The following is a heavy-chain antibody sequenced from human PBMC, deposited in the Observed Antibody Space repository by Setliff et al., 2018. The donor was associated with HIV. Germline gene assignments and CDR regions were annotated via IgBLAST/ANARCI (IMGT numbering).Heavy chain of an antibody. CDR3: AGGVWTATGKPFYFDH. D-gene: IGHD3-16*01. CDR2: IFYTGTP. Sequence: PSETLSLTCSVSGGSFNSYYWTWIRQPAGKGPEWIGLIFYTGTPSYNYPLDGRVTLSVDSSKKTFSLSLRSVTAADTAVYFCAGGVWTATGKPFYFDHWGQGKLVTVSS. J-gene: IGHJ4*02. V-gene: IGHV4-4*07. CDR1: GGSFNSYY.